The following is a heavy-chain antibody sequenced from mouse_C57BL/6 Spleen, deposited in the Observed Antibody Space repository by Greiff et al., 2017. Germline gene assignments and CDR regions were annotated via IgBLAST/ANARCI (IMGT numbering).Heavy chain of an antibody. J-gene: IGHJ4*01. D-gene: IGHD2-12*01. CDR3: ARALRHAMDY. CDR1: GFTFSDYY. Sequence: EVNVVESEGGLVQPGSSMKLSCTASGFTFSDYYMAWVRQVPEKGLEWVANINYDGSSTYYLDSLKSRFIISRDNAKNILYLQMSSLKSEDTATYYCARALRHAMDYWGQGTSVTVSS. V-gene: IGHV5-16*01. CDR2: INYDGSST.